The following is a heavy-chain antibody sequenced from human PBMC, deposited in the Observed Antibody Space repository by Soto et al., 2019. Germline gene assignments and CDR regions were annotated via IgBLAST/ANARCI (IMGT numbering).Heavy chain of an antibody. D-gene: IGHD1-7*01. V-gene: IGHV1-69*13. CDR3: ARHKGELIKGSMEV. J-gene: IGHJ6*01. CDR2: IIPIFGTA. Sequence: SVKVSCKASGCTFSSYAISWVRQAPGQGLEWMGGIIPIFGTANYAQKFQGRVTITADESTSTAYMELSSLRSEDTAVYYCARHKGELIKGSMEVWGEGTTVNVS. CDR1: GCTFSSYA.